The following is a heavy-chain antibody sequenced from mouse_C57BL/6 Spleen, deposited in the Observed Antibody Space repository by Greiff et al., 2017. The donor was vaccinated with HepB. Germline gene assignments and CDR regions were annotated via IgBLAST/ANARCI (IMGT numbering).Heavy chain of an antibody. J-gene: IGHJ4*01. CDR3: ARLEGDYAMDY. Sequence: VQLQQPGAELVRPGSSVKLSCKASGYTFTSYWMHWVKQRPIQGLDWIGNIDPSDSETHYNQKFKDKATLTVDKSSSTAYMQLSSLTSEDSAVYYCARLEGDYAMDYWGQGTSVTVSS. CDR2: IDPSDSET. CDR1: GYTFTSYW. V-gene: IGHV1-52*01.